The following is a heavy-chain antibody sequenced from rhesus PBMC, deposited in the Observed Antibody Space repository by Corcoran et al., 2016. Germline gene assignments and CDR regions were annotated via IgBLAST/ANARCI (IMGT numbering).Heavy chain of an antibody. CDR3: AGYYYDSGYYIGY. Sequence: QLQLQESGPGLVKPSETLSLTCAVPGGSISSNYWSWIRQPPGKGLEWIGRISVRGGSTACNPSLKSRVTISKDTSTNRFCLGLSSVTAADKAVYYCAGYYYDSGYYIGYWSQGVLVTVSS. J-gene: IGHJ4*01. CDR1: GGSISSNY. D-gene: IGHD3-28*01. CDR2: ISVRGGST. V-gene: IGHV4-173*01.